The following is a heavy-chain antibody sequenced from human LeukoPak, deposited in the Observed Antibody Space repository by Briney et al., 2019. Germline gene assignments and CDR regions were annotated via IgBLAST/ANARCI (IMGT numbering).Heavy chain of an antibody. J-gene: IGHJ4*02. D-gene: IGHD2-2*01. V-gene: IGHV4-4*07. Sequence: PSETLSLTCTVSGDSISNFYWSWIRQPAGKGLEWIGRIYTSGSTNYNPSLKSRVTISVDTSKNQFSLKLSSVTAADTAVYYCARGPRPGYCSSTSCRPFDYWGQGTLVTVSS. CDR3: ARGPRPGYCSSTSCRPFDY. CDR2: IYTSGST. CDR1: GDSISNFY.